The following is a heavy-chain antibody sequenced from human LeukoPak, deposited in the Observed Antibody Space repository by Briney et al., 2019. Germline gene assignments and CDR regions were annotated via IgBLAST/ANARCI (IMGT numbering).Heavy chain of an antibody. CDR1: GYTFTGYY. D-gene: IGHD3-22*01. Sequence: ASVKVSCKASGYTFTGYYMHWVRQAPGQGLEWMGWINPNSGGTNYAQKFQGRVTMTRDTSISTAYMELSRLRSDDTAVYYCARWGGYYYDSSGYGFDPWGQGTLVTVSS. V-gene: IGHV1-2*02. CDR2: INPNSGGT. J-gene: IGHJ5*02. CDR3: ARWGGYYYDSSGYGFDP.